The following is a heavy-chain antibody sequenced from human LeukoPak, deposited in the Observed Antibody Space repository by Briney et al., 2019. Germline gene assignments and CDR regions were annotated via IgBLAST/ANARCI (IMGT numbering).Heavy chain of an antibody. D-gene: IGHD3-22*01. CDR2: MYYSGST. Sequence: SETLSLTCTVSGGSMSSYYWSWLRQPPDQGLEWIGHMYYSGSTNYNPSLKSRVTISVDTSKNQFSLRLSSVTAADTAVYYCARNYDNSGYTAFGHWGRGTLVTVSS. J-gene: IGHJ4*02. CDR3: ARNYDNSGYTAFGH. CDR1: GGSMSSYY. V-gene: IGHV4-59*01.